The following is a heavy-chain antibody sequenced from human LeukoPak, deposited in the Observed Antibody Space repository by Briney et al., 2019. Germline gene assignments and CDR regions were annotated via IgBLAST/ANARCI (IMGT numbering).Heavy chain of an antibody. CDR3: AIPGAGNYYGMGV. D-gene: IGHD3-10*01. V-gene: IGHV3-23*01. J-gene: IGHJ6*02. CDR1: GFTFSSYA. CDR2: ISGSGGST. Sequence: GGSLRLSCAASGFTFSSYAMSWVRQAPGKGLEWVSAISGSGGSTYYADSVKGRFTISRDNSKNTLYLQMNSLRAEDTAVYYCAIPGAGNYYGMGVWGQGTTVTVSS.